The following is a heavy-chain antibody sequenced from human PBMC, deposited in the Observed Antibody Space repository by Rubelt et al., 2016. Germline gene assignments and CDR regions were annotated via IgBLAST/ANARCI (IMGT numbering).Heavy chain of an antibody. CDR1: GGSFSGYY. V-gene: IGHV4-34*01. Sequence: QVQLQQWGAGLLKPSETLSLTCAVYGGSFSGYYWSWIRQPPGKGLEWIGEINHSGSTNYNPSLKSRVTISVDTSKNQFSLKLGSVPAADTAVYYCASVQVVPAAIGDDAFDIWGQGTMVTVSS. CDR2: INHSGST. J-gene: IGHJ3*02. CDR3: ASVQVVPAAIGDDAFDI. D-gene: IGHD2-2*01.